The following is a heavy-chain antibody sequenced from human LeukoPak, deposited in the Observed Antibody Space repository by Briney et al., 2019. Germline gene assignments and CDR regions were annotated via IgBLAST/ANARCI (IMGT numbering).Heavy chain of an antibody. CDR2: IIPIFGTA. Sequence: SVEVSCKASGGTFSSYAISWVRQAPGQGLEWMGGIIPIFGTANYAQKFQGRVTITADKSTSTAYMELSSLRSEDTAVYYCARMSGNVVVPAGTLGYYYYYGMDVWGKGTTVTVSS. D-gene: IGHD2-2*01. CDR1: GGTFSSYA. CDR3: ARMSGNVVVPAGTLGYYYYYGMDV. V-gene: IGHV1-69*06. J-gene: IGHJ6*04.